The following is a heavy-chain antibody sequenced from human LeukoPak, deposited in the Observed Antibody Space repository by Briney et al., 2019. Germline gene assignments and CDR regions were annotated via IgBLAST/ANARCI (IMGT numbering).Heavy chain of an antibody. CDR2: IKQDGSEK. D-gene: IGHD2-21*01. J-gene: IGHJ6*04. V-gene: IGHV3-7*01. CDR1: GFSFSCYW. Sequence: PGGSLSLFCAASGFSFSCYWMSLVRQATGKGLEWVANIKQDGSEKYYVDSVKGRFTISRDNAKNSLYLQMNSLRAEDTAVYYCARDILDYWGKGTTVTVSS. CDR3: ARDILDY.